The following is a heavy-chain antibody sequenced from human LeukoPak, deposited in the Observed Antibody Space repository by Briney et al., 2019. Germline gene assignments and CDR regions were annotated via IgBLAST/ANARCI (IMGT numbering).Heavy chain of an antibody. J-gene: IGHJ4*02. CDR1: GFTVSSNY. D-gene: IGHD3-22*01. CDR3: ARGMRYYYDSSGYAFDY. CDR2: IYSGGST. V-gene: IGHV3-66*01. Sequence: GGSLRLSCAASGFTVSSNYMSWVRQAPGKGLEWVSVIYSGGSTYYADSVKGRSTISRDNSKNTLYLQMNSLRAEDTAVYYCARGMRYYYDSSGYAFDYWGQGTLVTVSS.